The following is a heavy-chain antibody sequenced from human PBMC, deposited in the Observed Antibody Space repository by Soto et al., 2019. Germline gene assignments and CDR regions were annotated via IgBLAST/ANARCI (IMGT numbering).Heavy chain of an antibody. CDR1: GFTFSSYD. D-gene: IGHD1-7*01. CDR2: ISSNGGTT. Sequence: EVQLAESGGGMVQPGGSLRLSCVASGFTFSSYDMHWVRQAPGKGLEYVSSISSNGGTTYYGNSVKGRFTISRDNSKNPLYLQMGSLSAEDMAVYYCVRRVSGNYDSWGQGTLVTVSS. V-gene: IGHV3-64*01. CDR3: VRRVSGNYDS. J-gene: IGHJ5*01.